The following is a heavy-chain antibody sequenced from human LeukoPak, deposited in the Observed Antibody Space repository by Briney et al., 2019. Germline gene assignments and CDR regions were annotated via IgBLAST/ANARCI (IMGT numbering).Heavy chain of an antibody. V-gene: IGHV4-34*01. D-gene: IGHD3-22*01. Sequence: SETLSLTCAAYGGSFSGYYWSWIRQPPGKGLEWIGEINHSGSTNYNPSLKSRVTISVDTSKNQFSLKLSSVTAADTAVYYCARLLNYYDSSGYYGTHFDYWGQGTLVTVSS. CDR3: ARLLNYYDSSGYYGTHFDY. CDR1: GGSFSGYY. J-gene: IGHJ4*02. CDR2: INHSGST.